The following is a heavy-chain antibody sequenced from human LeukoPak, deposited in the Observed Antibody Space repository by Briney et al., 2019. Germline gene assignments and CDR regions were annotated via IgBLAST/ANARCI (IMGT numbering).Heavy chain of an antibody. CDR1: GFTFSSYG. V-gene: IGHV3-21*01. J-gene: IGHJ5*02. CDR2: ISSSGSYI. CDR3: ARDRAAGSRFDP. D-gene: IGHD6-13*01. Sequence: PGGSLRLSCAASGFTFSSYGMNWVRQAPGKGLEWVSSISSSGSYIYYADSVKGRFTISRDNAKNSLYLQMNSLRAEDTAVYYCARDRAAGSRFDPWGQGTLVIVSS.